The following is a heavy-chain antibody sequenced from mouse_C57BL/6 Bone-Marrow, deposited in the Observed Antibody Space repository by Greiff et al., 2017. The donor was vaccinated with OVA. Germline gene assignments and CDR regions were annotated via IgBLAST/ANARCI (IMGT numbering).Heavy chain of an antibody. V-gene: IGHV3-6*01. CDR2: ISYDGSN. CDR3: ARRQA. D-gene: IGHD6-1*01. J-gene: IGHJ2*01. Sequence: EVKLVESGPGLVKPSQSLSLTCSVTGYSITSGYYWNWIRQFPGNKLEWMGYISYDGSNNYNPSLKNRISITRDTSKNQFFLKLNSVTTEDTATYYCARRQAWGQGTTLTVSS. CDR1: GYSITSGYY.